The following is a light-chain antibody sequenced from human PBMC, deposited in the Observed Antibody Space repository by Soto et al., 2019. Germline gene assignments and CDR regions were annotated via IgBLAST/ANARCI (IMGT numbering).Light chain of an antibody. CDR3: KSYTSSDIYV. Sequence: HSALTQPAAVSGSPGQSITISCTGTTSDVGGYNWVSWYQQHPGKAPKLMIYDVSYRASGVSSRFSGSKSGNTASLAISGLQAEDEADYYCKSYTSSDIYVFGTGTKLTVL. J-gene: IGLJ1*01. V-gene: IGLV2-14*01. CDR1: TSDVGGYNW. CDR2: DVS.